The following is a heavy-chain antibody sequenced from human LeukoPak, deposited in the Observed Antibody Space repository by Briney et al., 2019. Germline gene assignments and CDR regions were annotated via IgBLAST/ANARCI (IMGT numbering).Heavy chain of an antibody. CDR2: ITSKGGRP. V-gene: IGHV3-64*01. CDR3: ARRAEARCADDCYIPPRY. D-gene: IGHD2-21*02. CDR1: GFTFSSYG. J-gene: IGHJ4*02. Sequence: GGSLRLSCAASGFTFSSYGMHWVRQAPGKGLEFVSGITSKGGRPYYANSVKGRFTISRDYSKNTLFLQMGSLRAEDMAVYYCARRAEARCADDCYIPPRYWGQGTLVTVSS.